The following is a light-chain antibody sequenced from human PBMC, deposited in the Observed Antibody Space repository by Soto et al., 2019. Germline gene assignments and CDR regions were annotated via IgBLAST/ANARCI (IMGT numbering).Light chain of an antibody. CDR2: RVS. Sequence: DVVMTQSPLSLPVNLGEPAAISCRSTQSLVHSDGDTYLSWFHQRPGQSPRRLLFRVSKRDFGVPPRFIGSGSGTEFTLEITSMEAEDVGLYFCMQGTHWPPYTFGQGTRLEIK. CDR1: QSLVHSDGDTY. J-gene: IGKJ2*01. CDR3: MQGTHWPPYT. V-gene: IGKV2-30*02.